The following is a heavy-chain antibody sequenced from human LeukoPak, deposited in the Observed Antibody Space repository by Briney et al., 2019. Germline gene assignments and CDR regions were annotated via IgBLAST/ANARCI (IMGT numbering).Heavy chain of an antibody. J-gene: IGHJ3*01. V-gene: IGHV4-34*01. Sequence: SETLSLTCAVYGGSFSGYYWSWIRQPPGKGLEWIGENNHSGSTNYNPSLKSRVTISVDTSKNQFSLKLSSVTAADTAVYYCARDGKGYYHDDRLHLFDVWGQGTMVTVSS. D-gene: IGHD3-22*01. CDR1: GGSFSGYY. CDR2: NNHSGST. CDR3: ARDGKGYYHDDRLHLFDV.